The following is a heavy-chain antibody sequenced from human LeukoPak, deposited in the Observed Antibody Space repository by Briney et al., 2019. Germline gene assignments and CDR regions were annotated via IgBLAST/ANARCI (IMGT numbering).Heavy chain of an antibody. D-gene: IGHD2-15*01. CDR3: ASGSKRDIVVVVAATPYFDY. CDR2: INHSGST. V-gene: IGHV4-34*01. J-gene: IGHJ4*02. Sequence: SETLSLTCAVYGGSFSGYYWSWIRQPPGKGLEWIGEINHSGSTNYNPSLKSRVTISVDTSKNQFSLKLSSVTAADTAVYYCASGSKRDIVVVVAATPYFDYWGQGTLVTVSS. CDR1: GGSFSGYY.